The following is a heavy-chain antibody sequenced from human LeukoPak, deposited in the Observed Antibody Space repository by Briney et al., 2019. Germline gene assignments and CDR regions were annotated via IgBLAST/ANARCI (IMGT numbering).Heavy chain of an antibody. J-gene: IGHJ4*02. CDR1: GGSFSGYY. CDR2: INHSGST. Sequence: SETLSLTCAVYGGSFSGYYWSWIRQPPGKGLEWIGEINHSGSTNYNPSLKSRVTISVDTSKNQFSLKLSSATAADTAVYYCAVPSAAGLKYFDYWGQGTLVTVSS. D-gene: IGHD6-13*01. CDR3: AVPSAAGLKYFDY. V-gene: IGHV4-34*01.